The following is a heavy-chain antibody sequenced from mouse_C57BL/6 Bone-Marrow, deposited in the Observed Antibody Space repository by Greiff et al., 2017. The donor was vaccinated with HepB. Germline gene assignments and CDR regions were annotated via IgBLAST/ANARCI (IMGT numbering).Heavy chain of an antibody. CDR1: GYTFTSYW. V-gene: IGHV1-50*01. CDR2: IDPSDSYT. CDR3: ARSGGLTGIY. J-gene: IGHJ2*01. D-gene: IGHD4-1*01. Sequence: VQLQQSGAELVKPGASVKLSCKASGYTFTSYWMQWVKQRPGQGLEWIGEIDPSDSYTNYNQKFKGKATLTVDTSSSTAYMQLSSLTSEDSAVYYCARSGGLTGIYWGQGTTLTVSS.